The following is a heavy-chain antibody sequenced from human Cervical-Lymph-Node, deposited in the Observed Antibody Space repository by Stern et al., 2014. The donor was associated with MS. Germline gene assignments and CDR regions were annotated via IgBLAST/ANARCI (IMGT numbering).Heavy chain of an antibody. CDR1: GFTVSRDY. J-gene: IGHJ4*02. Sequence: EVQLVQSGGGVIQPGGSLRLSCTASGFTVSRDYMTGVRQAQGKGLERVSLITNVGSTFYTDSVKGRFTISRDDSKNTVYLHMTSLRAEDTAMYYCARDTSSPERSDWWGQGTLVTVSS. CDR3: ARDTSSPERSDW. V-gene: IGHV3-53*01. D-gene: IGHD1-1*01. CDR2: ITNVGST.